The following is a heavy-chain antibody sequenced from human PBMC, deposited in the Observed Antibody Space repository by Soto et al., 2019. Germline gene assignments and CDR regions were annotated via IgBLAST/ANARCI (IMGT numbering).Heavy chain of an antibody. J-gene: IGHJ4*02. CDR1: GFTVSSNY. D-gene: IGHD3-10*01. V-gene: IGHV3-53*02. Sequence: EVQMVETGGGLIQPGGSLRLSCAASGFTVSSNYMNWVRQAPGKGLEWISAIYSGGSKYYADSVKGRFTISRDNSKNTVHLQMNSLRAEDTAVYYCAGGFYGSGGLDHWGQGTLVTVSS. CDR2: IYSGGSK. CDR3: AGGFYGSGGLDH.